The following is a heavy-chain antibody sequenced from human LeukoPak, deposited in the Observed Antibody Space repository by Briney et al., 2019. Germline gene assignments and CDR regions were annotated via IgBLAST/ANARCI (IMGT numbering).Heavy chain of an antibody. CDR3: AREDSGNDGGLDY. CDR2: IKSNSGGT. Sequence: ASVKVSCKASGYTFIGYYLHWVRQAPGQGLEWMGWIKSNSGGTKYAQKFQGRVTMTRDTSISTAYMELSSLMPDDTAVYYYAREDSGNDGGLDYWGQGTLVTVSS. V-gene: IGHV1-2*02. D-gene: IGHD1-26*01. J-gene: IGHJ4*02. CDR1: GYTFIGYY.